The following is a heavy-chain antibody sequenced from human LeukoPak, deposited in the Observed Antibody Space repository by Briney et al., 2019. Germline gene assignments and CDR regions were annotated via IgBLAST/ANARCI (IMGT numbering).Heavy chain of an antibody. Sequence: TGGSLRLSCAASGFTFSSYEMNWVRQAPGKGLEWVSYISSSGDSIYYADSVKGRFTISGDNAKKSLYLQMNSLRDEDTGVYYCARDRYGDENYWGQGTLVTVSS. CDR3: ARDRYGDENY. D-gene: IGHD4-17*01. J-gene: IGHJ4*02. CDR2: ISSSGDSI. CDR1: GFTFSSYE. V-gene: IGHV3-48*03.